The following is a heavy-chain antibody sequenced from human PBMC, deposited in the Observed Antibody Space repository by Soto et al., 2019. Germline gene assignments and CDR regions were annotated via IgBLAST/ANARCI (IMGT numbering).Heavy chain of an antibody. J-gene: IGHJ6*02. Sequence: GGSLRLSCAASGLTFTTYSMSWVRQAPGRGLEWVANINGDGSDSYYVDSVKGRFTISRDNAKNSLFLQMSSLRAEDTAVYYCARWNYCMDVWGQGTTVTVSS. D-gene: IGHD1-1*01. CDR3: ARWNYCMDV. CDR1: GLTFTTYS. CDR2: INGDGSDS. V-gene: IGHV3-7*05.